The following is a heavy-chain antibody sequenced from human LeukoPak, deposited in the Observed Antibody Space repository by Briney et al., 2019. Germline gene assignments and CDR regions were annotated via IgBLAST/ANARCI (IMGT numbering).Heavy chain of an antibody. J-gene: IGHJ4*02. CDR2: INPSGGST. CDR1: GCTFTSYY. CDR3: ARMADSSGYYRHYYFDY. D-gene: IGHD3-22*01. Sequence: ASVKVSCKASGCTFTSYYMHWVRQAPGQGLEWMGIINPSGGSTSYAQKFQGRVTMTRDTSTSTVYMELSSLRSEDTAVYYCARMADSSGYYRHYYFDYWGQGTLVTVSS. V-gene: IGHV1-46*01.